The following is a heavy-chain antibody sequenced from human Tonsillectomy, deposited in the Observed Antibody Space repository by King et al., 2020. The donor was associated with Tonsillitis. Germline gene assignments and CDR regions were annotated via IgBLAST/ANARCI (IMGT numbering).Heavy chain of an antibody. CDR3: ARDDYDYSGFG. J-gene: IGHJ4*02. V-gene: IGHV3-48*01. D-gene: IGHD3-22*01. Sequence: QLVQSGGGLAQPGGSLRLSCTGADVIFNNFHMNWVRQAPGKGLEWISYTNNNGDNLYYADFAKGRFTTSRDRAKKSLYLQMNSLGVEDTAVYYCARDDYDYSGFGWGQGTLVTVSS. CDR2: TNNNGDNL. CDR1: DVIFNNFH.